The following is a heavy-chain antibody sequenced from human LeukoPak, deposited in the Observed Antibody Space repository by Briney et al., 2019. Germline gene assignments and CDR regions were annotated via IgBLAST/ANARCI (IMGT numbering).Heavy chain of an antibody. CDR3: ARAGSGSGWYFDY. CDR1: GCDFTSVG. Sequence: ASVKVSCKASGCDFTSVGINWLRRAPGQGLEWMGWISPYNGNTRYAQKFQGRVAMTTDTSTTTAYMELSCMRVNDTAVYQCARAGSGSGWYFDYWGQGTLVTVSS. D-gene: IGHD6-19*01. J-gene: IGHJ4*02. CDR2: ISPYNGNT. V-gene: IGHV1-18*01.